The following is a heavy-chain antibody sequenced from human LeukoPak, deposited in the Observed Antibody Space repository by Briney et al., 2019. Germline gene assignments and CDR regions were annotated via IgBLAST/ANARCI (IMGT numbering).Heavy chain of an antibody. CDR1: GFMFRSSS. D-gene: IGHD3-10*02. CDR2: ISASAGNI. J-gene: IGHJ4*02. CDR3: AKRPAAVRGVIPYVDY. V-gene: IGHV3-23*01. Sequence: GGTLRLSCAASGFMFRSSSMSWVRQVPGKGLEWVSTISASAGNIYYADSVKGRFTISRDNSKNTLFLQMNSLRAEDTAIYYCAKRPAAVRGVIPYVDYWGQGTLVTVSS.